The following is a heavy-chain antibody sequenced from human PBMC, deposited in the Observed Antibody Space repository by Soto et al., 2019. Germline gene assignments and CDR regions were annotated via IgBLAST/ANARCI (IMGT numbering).Heavy chain of an antibody. D-gene: IGHD2-15*01. CDR1: GGSISSYD. Sequence: QVQLQESGPGLVKPSETLSLTCTVSGGSISSYDWSWIRQPPGKGLEWIGYIYYSGSTNYNPSLKSRVTISVDTSENQFSLKLSSVTAADTPVYYCARRYGGTFDYWGQGTLVTVSS. J-gene: IGHJ4*02. V-gene: IGHV4-59*08. CDR3: ARRYGGTFDY. CDR2: IYYSGST.